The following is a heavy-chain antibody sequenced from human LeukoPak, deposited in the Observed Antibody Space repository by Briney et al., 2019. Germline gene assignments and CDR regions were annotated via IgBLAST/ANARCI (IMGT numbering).Heavy chain of an antibody. CDR2: IYPGNSDI. Sequence: GESLKISCKGSGYSFINYWIGWVRQMPDKGLEWMRTIYPGNSDIRYSPSFQGQVTISVDKSINTAYLQWTSLKASDTAIYYCTTGRFCSGGSCSSSFDFWGQGTLLTVPS. CDR1: GYSFINYW. J-gene: IGHJ4*02. D-gene: IGHD2-15*01. V-gene: IGHV5-51*01. CDR3: TTGRFCSGGSCSSSFDF.